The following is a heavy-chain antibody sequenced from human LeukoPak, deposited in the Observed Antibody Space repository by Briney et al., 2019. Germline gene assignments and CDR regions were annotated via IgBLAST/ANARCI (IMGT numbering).Heavy chain of an antibody. V-gene: IGHV1-2*02. CDR3: ARDDGIIAATPDY. J-gene: IGHJ4*02. CDR2: INPNSGGT. D-gene: IGHD6-13*01. Sequence: GWINPNSGGTNYAQKFQGRVTMTRDTSISTAYMELSRLRSDDTAVYYCARDDGIIAATPDYWGQGTLVTVSS.